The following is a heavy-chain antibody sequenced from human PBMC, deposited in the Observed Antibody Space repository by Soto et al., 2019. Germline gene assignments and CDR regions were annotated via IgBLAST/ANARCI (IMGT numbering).Heavy chain of an antibody. CDR2: IIPNFGAP. J-gene: IGHJ6*02. CDR1: GGPFRGYG. CDR3: ATPARDFYGPFYQHSGLDV. D-gene: IGHD3-16*01. Sequence: QVQLVQSGPEVKKTGSSMKVSYKASGGPFRGYGLNWVRQAPGQGLEWIGGIIPNFGAPNYAQKFQGRVSITADEVTTTIYMELKGLRSEDTAVYYCATPARDFYGPFYQHSGLDVWGQGTRLTVSS. V-gene: IGHV1-69*01.